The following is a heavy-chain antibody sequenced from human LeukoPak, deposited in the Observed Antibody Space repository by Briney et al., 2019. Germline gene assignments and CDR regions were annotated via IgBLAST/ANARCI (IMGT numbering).Heavy chain of an antibody. V-gene: IGHV1-69*05. CDR2: IIPIFGTA. CDR3: ARGRMVATGPLGY. J-gene: IGHJ4*02. CDR1: GGTFISYA. D-gene: IGHD5-12*01. Sequence: ASVKVSCKASGGTFISYAISWVRQAPGQGLEWMGGIIPIFGTANYAQKFQGRVTITTDESTSTAYMELSSLRSEDTAVYYCARGRMVATGPLGYWGQGTLVTVSS.